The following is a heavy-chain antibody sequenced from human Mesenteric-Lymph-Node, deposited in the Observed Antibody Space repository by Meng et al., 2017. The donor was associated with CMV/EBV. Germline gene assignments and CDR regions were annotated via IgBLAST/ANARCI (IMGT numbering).Heavy chain of an antibody. CDR3: AKDGSFYYGSGLSEYFQH. V-gene: IGHV3-23*01. CDR2: INADGNT. Sequence: FTFFNYPMNWVRKAPGKGLEWVSSINADGNTYYQDSVRGRLTISRDSSRNTLYLQMNSLRVEDTAVYYCAKDGSFYYGSGLSEYFQHWGQGTLVTVSS. J-gene: IGHJ1*01. D-gene: IGHD3-10*01. CDR1: FTFFNYP.